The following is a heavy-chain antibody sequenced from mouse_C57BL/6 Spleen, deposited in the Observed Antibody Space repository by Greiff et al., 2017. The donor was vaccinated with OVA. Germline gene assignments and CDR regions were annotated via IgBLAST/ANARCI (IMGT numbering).Heavy chain of an antibody. CDR2: INPNYGTT. J-gene: IGHJ3*01. D-gene: IGHD2-5*01. CDR1: GYSFTDYN. CDR3: ASSGYSIPWFAY. V-gene: IGHV1-39*01. Sequence: EVQLVESGPELVKPGASVKISCKASGYSFTDYNMNWVKQSNGKSLEWIGVINPNYGTTSYNQKFKGKATLTVDQSSSTADMQHNSLTSEDSAVYYCASSGYSIPWFAYWGQGTLVTVSA.